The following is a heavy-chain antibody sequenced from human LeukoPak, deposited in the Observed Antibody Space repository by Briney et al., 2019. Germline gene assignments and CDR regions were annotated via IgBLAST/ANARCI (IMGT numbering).Heavy chain of an antibody. CDR1: GFTFSDYY. J-gene: IGHJ4*02. D-gene: IGHD5-18*01. CDR3: AREIRAVDTAMVLPHLY. CDR2: ISSSSSYT. V-gene: IGHV3-11*06. Sequence: PGGSLRLSCAASGFTFSDYYMSWIRQAPGKGLEWVSYISSSSSYTNYADSVKGRFTISRDNAKNSLYLQMNSLRAEDTAVYYCAREIRAVDTAMVLPHLYWGQGTLVTVSS.